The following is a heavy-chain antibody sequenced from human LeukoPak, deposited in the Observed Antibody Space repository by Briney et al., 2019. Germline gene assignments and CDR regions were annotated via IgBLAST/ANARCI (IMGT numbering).Heavy chain of an antibody. CDR2: INPNSGGT. J-gene: IGHJ5*02. V-gene: IGHV1-2*02. CDR3: ARSPGLDTAVVNRP. D-gene: IGHD5-18*01. CDR1: GYTFTGYY. Sequence: GASVKVSCKTSGYTFTGYYIHWVRQAPEQGLEWMGWINPNSGGTNYAQNFQGRVTMTRDTSINTAYMELGRLRSDDTAVYYCARSPGLDTAVVNRPWGQGTLITVSS.